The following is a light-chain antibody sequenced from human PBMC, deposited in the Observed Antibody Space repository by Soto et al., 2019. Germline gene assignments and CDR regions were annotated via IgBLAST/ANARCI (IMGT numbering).Light chain of an antibody. CDR2: DTS. J-gene: IGKJ5*01. Sequence: EIVMTQSPATLSVSPGETATLSCRASQSVSRYLAWYQQKPGQAPRLLTYDTSYRATGIPARFSGSGSGTDFTLTISSLEPEDFAVYYCQQRSNWITFGQGTRLEIK. CDR3: QQRSNWIT. CDR1: QSVSRY. V-gene: IGKV3-11*01.